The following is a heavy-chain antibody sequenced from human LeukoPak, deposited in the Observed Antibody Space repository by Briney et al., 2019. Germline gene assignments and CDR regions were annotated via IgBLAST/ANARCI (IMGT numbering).Heavy chain of an antibody. J-gene: IGHJ4*02. CDR2: IYYSGST. Sequence: SETLSLTCTVSGGSTSSYYWSWIRQPPGKGLEWIGYIYYSGSTNYNPSLKSRVTISVDTSKNQFSLKLSSVTAADTAVYYCARGSGIAAAGYFDYWGQGTLVTVSS. D-gene: IGHD6-13*01. CDR3: ARGSGIAAAGYFDY. V-gene: IGHV4-59*12. CDR1: GGSTSSYY.